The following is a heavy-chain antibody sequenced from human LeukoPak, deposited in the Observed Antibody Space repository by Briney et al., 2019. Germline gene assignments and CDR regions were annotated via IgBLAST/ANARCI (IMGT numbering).Heavy chain of an antibody. J-gene: IGHJ4*02. CDR1: GFTFSSSA. CDR2: SSGNGGGT. V-gene: IGHV3-23*01. D-gene: IGHD1-26*01. Sequence: GGSLRLSCAASGFTFSSSAMSWVRQAPGKGLEWVSGSSGNGGGTYYADSVKGRFTISRDNAKNALYLQMNSLRAEDTAVYYCAKAGSIRFDYWGQGTLVTVSS. CDR3: AKAGSIRFDY.